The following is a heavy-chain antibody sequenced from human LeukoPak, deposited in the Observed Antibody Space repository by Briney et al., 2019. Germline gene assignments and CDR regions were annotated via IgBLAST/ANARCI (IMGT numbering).Heavy chain of an antibody. CDR1: GFTFSSYS. CDR2: ISSSSSYI. CDR3: AKDMVRGVITSDNWFDP. D-gene: IGHD3-10*01. Sequence: GGSLRLSCAASGFTFSSYSMNWVRQAPGKGLEWVSSISSSSSYIYYADSVKGRFTISRDNAKNSLYLQMNSLRAEDTAVYYCAKDMVRGVITSDNWFDPWGQGTLVTVSS. V-gene: IGHV3-21*04. J-gene: IGHJ5*02.